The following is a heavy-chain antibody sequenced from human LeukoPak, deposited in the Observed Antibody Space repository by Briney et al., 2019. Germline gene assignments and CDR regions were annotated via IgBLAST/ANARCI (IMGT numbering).Heavy chain of an antibody. CDR2: IWYDGSNK. CDR3: ARDGGRTSMVFDY. D-gene: IGHD2-2*01. V-gene: IGHV3-33*01. Sequence: GGSLRLSCAASGSTFSNYGMHWVRQAPGKGLEWVAVIWYDGSNKYYADSVKGRFTTSRDNSKNTLFLQMNSLRAEDTAVYYCARDGGRTSMVFDYWGQGTLVTVSS. J-gene: IGHJ4*02. CDR1: GSTFSNYG.